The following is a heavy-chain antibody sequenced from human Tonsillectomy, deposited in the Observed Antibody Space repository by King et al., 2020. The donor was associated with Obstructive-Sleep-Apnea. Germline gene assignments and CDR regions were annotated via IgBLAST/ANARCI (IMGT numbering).Heavy chain of an antibody. CDR2: IVVGSGNT. Sequence: QLVQSGPEVKKPGTSVKVSCKASGFTFTSSAMQWVRQARGQRLEWIGWIVVGSGNTNYAQKFQERVTITRDMSTSTAYMELSSLRSEDTAVYYCAAPSSPGNTAMVTPFHYWGQGTLVTVSS. CDR3: AAPSSPGNTAMVTPFHY. J-gene: IGHJ4*02. D-gene: IGHD5-18*01. V-gene: IGHV1-58*02. CDR1: GFTFTSSA.